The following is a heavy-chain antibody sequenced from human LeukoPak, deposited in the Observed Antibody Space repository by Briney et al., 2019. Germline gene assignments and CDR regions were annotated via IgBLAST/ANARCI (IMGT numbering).Heavy chain of an antibody. CDR2: INHSGRS. Sequence: PSETLSLTCAVYGLSFSNYYWTWIRQPPGKGLEWIGEINHSGRSNYNPSLKSRFTISVDTSQNQFSLTLSSVTAADTAVYYCARIDAYYGMDVWGQGTTVTVSS. CDR3: ARIDAYYGMDV. J-gene: IGHJ6*02. CDR1: GLSFSNYY. V-gene: IGHV4-34*01. D-gene: IGHD3-9*01.